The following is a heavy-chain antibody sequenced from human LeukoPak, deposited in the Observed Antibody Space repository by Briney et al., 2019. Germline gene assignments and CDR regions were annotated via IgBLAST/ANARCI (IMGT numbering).Heavy chain of an antibody. CDR2: ISSSSSYI. Sequence: GGSLRLSCAASGFTFSSYSMNWVRQAPGKGLEWISSISSSSSYIYYADSVKGRFTISRDNAKNSLYMQMNSLRDEDRAVYYCARGYGVAYYDILTGYPDGDYWGQGTLVTVSS. V-gene: IGHV3-21*01. CDR3: ARGYGVAYYDILTGYPDGDY. D-gene: IGHD3-9*01. J-gene: IGHJ4*02. CDR1: GFTFSSYS.